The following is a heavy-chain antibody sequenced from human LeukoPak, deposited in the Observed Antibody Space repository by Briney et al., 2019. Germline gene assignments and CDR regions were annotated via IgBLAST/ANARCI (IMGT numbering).Heavy chain of an antibody. V-gene: IGHV1-46*01. CDR2: INPSGGST. CDR3: ARDNSVEDTAWWFDP. J-gene: IGHJ5*02. D-gene: IGHD4-23*01. CDR1: GYTFTSYY. Sequence: ASVKVSCKASGYTFTSYYMHWVRQAPGQGLEWMGIINPSGGSTSYAQKFQGRVTMTRDMTTSTDYMELSSLRSEDTAVYYCARDNSVEDTAWWFDPWGQGTLVTVSS.